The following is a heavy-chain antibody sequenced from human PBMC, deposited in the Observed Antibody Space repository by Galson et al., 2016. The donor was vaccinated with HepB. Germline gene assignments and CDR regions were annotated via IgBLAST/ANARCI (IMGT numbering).Heavy chain of an antibody. V-gene: IGHV2-5*02. Sequence: PALVKPTQTLTLTCTLSGFSIGTSGVGVGWIRQPPGKALEWLALIFWDDDKRYSPSLKSRITITKDTSKNQVVLTMTNMDPVDTATYYCAHRLWNSGSWYGYFGAFDIWGQGTMVTVSS. CDR3: AHRLWNSGSWYGYFGAFDI. CDR1: GFSIGTSGVG. CDR2: IFWDDDK. D-gene: IGHD6-13*01. J-gene: IGHJ3*02.